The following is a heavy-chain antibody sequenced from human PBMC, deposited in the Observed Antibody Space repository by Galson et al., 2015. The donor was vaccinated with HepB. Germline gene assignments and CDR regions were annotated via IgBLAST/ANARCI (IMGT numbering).Heavy chain of an antibody. D-gene: IGHD1-26*01. Sequence: SLRLSCAASGFTVSSNYMSWVRQAPGKGLEWVAVISYDGSNKYYADSVKGRFTISRDTSKNTLYLQMNSLGAEDTAVYYWARDLYIRAGGGGGSFLGYWGQGTLVTVSS. CDR2: ISYDGSNK. CDR1: GFTVSSNY. CDR3: ARDLYIRAGGGGGSFLGY. V-gene: IGHV3-30*03. J-gene: IGHJ4*02.